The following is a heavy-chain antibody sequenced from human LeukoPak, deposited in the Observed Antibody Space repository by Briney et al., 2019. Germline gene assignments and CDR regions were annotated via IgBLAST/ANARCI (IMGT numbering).Heavy chain of an antibody. Sequence: SETLSLTCTVSGGSISSSSYYWGWIRQPPGKGLEWIGSIYYSGSTYYNPSLKSRVTISVDTSKNQFSLKLSSVTAADTAVYYCARDRGSYDSSGYYPRYWGQGTLVTVSS. CDR3: ARDRGSYDSSGYYPRY. CDR2: IYYSGST. CDR1: GGSISSSSYY. D-gene: IGHD3-22*01. J-gene: IGHJ4*02. V-gene: IGHV4-39*07.